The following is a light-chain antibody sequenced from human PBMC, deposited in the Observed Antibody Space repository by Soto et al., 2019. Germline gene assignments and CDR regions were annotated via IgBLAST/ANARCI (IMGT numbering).Light chain of an antibody. J-gene: IGLJ1*01. Sequence: QSVLTQPASVSGSPGQSITISCTGASSDVGGFNYVSWYQQHPGKAPQLMIYDVSYRPSGVSNRFSGSKSGNTASLTISGLQAEDEADYYCSSYTSSSTPCVFGTGTQPTVL. V-gene: IGLV2-14*01. CDR1: SSDVGGFNY. CDR3: SSYTSSSTPCV. CDR2: DVS.